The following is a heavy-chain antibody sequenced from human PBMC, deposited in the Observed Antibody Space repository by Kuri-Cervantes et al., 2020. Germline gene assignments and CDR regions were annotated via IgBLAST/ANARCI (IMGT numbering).Heavy chain of an antibody. J-gene: IGHJ6*02. CDR3: GRAPGYYNALDV. Sequence: SESLSLTCTVSGGSISSGCSCWAWIRQSPGKGLEWIGYIHHSGNSYYNPSLKSRVTISEDGTKNHFSLRMTSVTAAAAAAYYGGRAPGYYNALDVWGQGTLVTVSS. CDR2: IHHSGNS. D-gene: IGHD3-10*01. CDR1: GGSISSGCSC. V-gene: IGHV4-30-2*06.